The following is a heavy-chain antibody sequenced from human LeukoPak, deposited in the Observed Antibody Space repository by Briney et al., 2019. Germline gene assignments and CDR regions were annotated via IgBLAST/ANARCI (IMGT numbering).Heavy chain of an antibody. CDR2: IYYSGST. Sequence: SETLSLTCTVSGGSISSSSYYWGWIRQPPGKGLEWIGSIYYSGSTYYNPSLKSRVTISVDTSKNQFSLKLSSVTAADTAVYYCARETNIAAAGIPAAGFDPWGQGTLVTVSS. J-gene: IGHJ5*02. CDR3: ARETNIAAAGIPAAGFDP. D-gene: IGHD6-13*01. V-gene: IGHV4-39*07. CDR1: GGSISSSSYY.